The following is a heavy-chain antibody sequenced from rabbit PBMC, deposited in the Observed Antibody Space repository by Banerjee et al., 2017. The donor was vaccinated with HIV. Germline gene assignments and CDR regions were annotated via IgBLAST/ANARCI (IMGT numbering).Heavy chain of an antibody. D-gene: IGHD4-1*01. CDR3: ARDLAGVIGWNFNL. CDR2: IDAGSSGST. V-gene: IGHV1S40*01. CDR1: GFSFSSYYY. Sequence: QSLEESGGDLVQPGASLTLTCTASGFSFSSYYYMCWVRQAPGKGLEWIACIDAGSSGSTYYASWAKGRFTISKTSSTTVTLQMTSLTAADTATYFCARDLAGVIGWNFNLWGPGTLVTVS. J-gene: IGHJ4*01.